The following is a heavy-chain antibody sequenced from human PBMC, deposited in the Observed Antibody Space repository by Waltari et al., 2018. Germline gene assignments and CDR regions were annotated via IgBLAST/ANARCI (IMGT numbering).Heavy chain of an antibody. D-gene: IGHD4-4*01. J-gene: IGHJ4*02. CDR2: MNPNSGNT. Sequence: QVQLVQSGAEVKEPGASVKVPGKAPGNTFTTYDFNWVRKATGKGLEWMGWMNPNSGNTGYAQKFQGRVTLTRDTSISTAYMELSSLRSEDTAVYYCARQVTGLQAWPSDDYWGQGTLVTVSS. CDR1: GNTFTTYD. CDR3: ARQVTGLQAWPSDDY. V-gene: IGHV1-8*03.